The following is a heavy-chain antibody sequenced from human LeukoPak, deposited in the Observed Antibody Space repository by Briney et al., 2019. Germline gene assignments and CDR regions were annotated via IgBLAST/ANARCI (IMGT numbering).Heavy chain of an antibody. CDR3: ARDEFVENLRYFDSPDY. D-gene: IGHD3-9*01. CDR1: GFTFSSYS. J-gene: IGHJ4*02. V-gene: IGHV3-21*01. Sequence: GGSLRLSCAASGFTFSSYSMNWVRQAPGKGLEWVSSISSSSSYIYYADSVKGRFTISRDNAKNSLYLQMNSLRAEDTAVYYCARDEFVENLRYFDSPDYWGQGTLVTVSS. CDR2: ISSSSSYI.